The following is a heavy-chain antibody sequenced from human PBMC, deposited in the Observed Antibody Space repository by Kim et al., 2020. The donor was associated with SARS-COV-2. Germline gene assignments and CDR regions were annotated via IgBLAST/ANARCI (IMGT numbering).Heavy chain of an antibody. CDR3: AKVRIFDILTGLGDPAFDY. CDR2: ISGSGGSM. Sequence: GGSLRLSCAASGFTFMSYAMTWVRQAPGKGLEWVSSISGSGGSMYYADSVKGRFIISRDNSKNTLSLQMNSLRAEDTAIYYCAKVRIFDILTGLGDPAFDYWGQGTLVTVSS. V-gene: IGHV3-23*01. J-gene: IGHJ4*02. CDR1: GFTFMSYA. D-gene: IGHD3-9*01.